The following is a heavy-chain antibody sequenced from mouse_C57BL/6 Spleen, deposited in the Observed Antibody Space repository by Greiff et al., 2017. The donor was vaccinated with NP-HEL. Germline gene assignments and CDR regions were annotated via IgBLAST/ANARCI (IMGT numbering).Heavy chain of an antibody. CDR1: GYTFTSYT. CDR2: INPSSGYN. V-gene: IGHV1-4*01. CDR3: ARSLYDYYFDY. Sequence: QVQLKESGAELARPGASVKMSCKASGYTFTSYTMHWVKQRPGQGLEWIGYINPSSGYNKYNQKFKDKATLTADKSSSTAYMQLSSLTSEDSAVYYCARSLYDYYFDYWGQGTTLTVSS. J-gene: IGHJ2*01. D-gene: IGHD2-4*01.